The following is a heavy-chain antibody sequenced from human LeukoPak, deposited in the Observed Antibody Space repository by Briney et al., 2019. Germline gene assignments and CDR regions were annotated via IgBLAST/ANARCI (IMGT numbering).Heavy chain of an antibody. CDR2: IASDGSST. Sequence: GGSLRLSCAASGFTFSSYWMNWVRQAPGKGLVWVSRIASDGSSTTYADSVKGRFSISRDNAKTTLYLQMNSLRVEDTAVYYCARGRPHGNDYWGQGTLVTVSS. CDR3: ARGRPHGNDY. D-gene: IGHD4-23*01. CDR1: GFTFSSYW. V-gene: IGHV3-74*01. J-gene: IGHJ4*02.